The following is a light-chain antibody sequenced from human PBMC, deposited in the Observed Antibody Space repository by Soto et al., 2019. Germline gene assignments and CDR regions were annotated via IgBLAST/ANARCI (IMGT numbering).Light chain of an antibody. J-gene: IGKJ1*01. Sequence: DIQMTQSPSSLSASVGDRVTITCRAIQGISNYLAWYQQKPGKVPKLLIYAASTLQSGVPSRFSGSGSGTDFTLTISSLQPEDVATYYCQKYNSAPRTFGQGTKVEI. CDR2: AAS. V-gene: IGKV1-27*01. CDR3: QKYNSAPRT. CDR1: QGISNY.